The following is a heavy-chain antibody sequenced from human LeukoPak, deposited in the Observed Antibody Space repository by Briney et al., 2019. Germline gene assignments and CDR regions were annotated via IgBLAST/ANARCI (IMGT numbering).Heavy chain of an antibody. CDR3: ASGRDILTGYYSD. J-gene: IGHJ4*02. D-gene: IGHD3-9*01. CDR2: ISAYNGNT. CDR1: GYTFTSYG. V-gene: IGHV1-18*01. Sequence: ASVKVSCKASGYTFTSYGISWVRQAPGQGLEWMGWISAYNGNTNYAQKFQGRVTMTRDTSISTAYMELSRLRSDDTAVYYCASGRDILTGYYSDWGQGTLVTVSS.